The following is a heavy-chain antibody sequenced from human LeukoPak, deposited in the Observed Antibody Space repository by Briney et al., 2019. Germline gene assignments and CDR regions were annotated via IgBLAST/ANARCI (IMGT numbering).Heavy chain of an antibody. V-gene: IGHV1-18*01. CDR2: ISAYNGNT. CDR1: GYTFTSYG. J-gene: IGHJ5*02. Sequence: GASVKVSCKASGYTFTSYGISWVRQAPGQGLEWMGWISAYNGNTNYAQKLQGRVTMTRDTSTSTVYMELSSLRSEDTAVYYCARDSTGDYCSSTSCSNNWFDPWGQGTLVTVSS. D-gene: IGHD2-2*01. CDR3: ARDSTGDYCSSTSCSNNWFDP.